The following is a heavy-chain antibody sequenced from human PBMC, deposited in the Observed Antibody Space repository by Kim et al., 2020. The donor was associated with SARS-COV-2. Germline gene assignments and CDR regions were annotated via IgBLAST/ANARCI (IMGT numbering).Heavy chain of an antibody. V-gene: IGHV3-30*18. Sequence: GGSLRLSCAASGFSFSNYVMHWVRQGPGMGLEWVASISHDGSEIYSADSVKGRFTISRDNSKAALYLQMNSLRIEDTAVYYCTKEGGIPSRFDPWGQGTLVTVSS. J-gene: IGHJ5*02. CDR2: ISHDGSEI. CDR1: GFSFSNYV. D-gene: IGHD3-16*01. CDR3: TKEGGIPSRFDP.